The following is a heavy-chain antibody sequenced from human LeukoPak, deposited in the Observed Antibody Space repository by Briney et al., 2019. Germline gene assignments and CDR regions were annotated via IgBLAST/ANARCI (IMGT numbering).Heavy chain of an antibody. CDR2: ISYDGSNK. Sequence: GGSLRLSCAASGFTFSSYAMHWVRQAPGKGLEWVAVISYDGSNKHYADSVKGRFTISRDNSKNTLYLQMNSLRAEDTAVYYCARDDVGSFSCSGGSCWVDYWGQGTLVTVSS. CDR1: GFTFSSYA. V-gene: IGHV3-30-3*01. CDR3: ARDDVGSFSCSGGSCWVDY. J-gene: IGHJ4*02. D-gene: IGHD2-15*01.